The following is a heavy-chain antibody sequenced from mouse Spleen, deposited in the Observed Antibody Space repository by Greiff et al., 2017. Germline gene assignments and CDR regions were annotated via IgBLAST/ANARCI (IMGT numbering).Heavy chain of an antibody. CDR2: IYPGDGDT. J-gene: IGHJ3*01. D-gene: IGHD1-1*01. CDR3: ARDSKGTTVAWFAY. CDR1: GYAFSSSW. Sequence: QVQLKESGPELVKPGASVKISCKASGYAFSSSWMNWVKQRPGKGLEWIGRIYPGDGDTNYNGKFKGKATLTADKSSSTAYMQLSSLTSEDSAVYFCARDSKGTTVAWFAYWGQGTLVTVSA. V-gene: IGHV1-82*01.